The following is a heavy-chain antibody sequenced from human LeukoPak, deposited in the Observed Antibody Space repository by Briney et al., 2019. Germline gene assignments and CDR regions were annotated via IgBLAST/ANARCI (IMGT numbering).Heavy chain of an antibody. CDR3: ATGQLQKHNWLDP. V-gene: IGHV1-24*01. J-gene: IGHJ5*02. Sequence: ASVKVSCKVSGYTLTELPMHWVRQAPGKGLEWMGGFDPEDGETIYAQKFQGRVTMTEDTSTDTAYMELSSLRSEDTAVYYCATGQLQKHNWLDPWGQGTLVTVSS. D-gene: IGHD2-2*01. CDR1: GYTLTELP. CDR2: FDPEDGET.